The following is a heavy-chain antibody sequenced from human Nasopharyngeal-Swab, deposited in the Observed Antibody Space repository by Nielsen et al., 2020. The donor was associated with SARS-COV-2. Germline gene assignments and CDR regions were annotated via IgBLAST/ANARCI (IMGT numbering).Heavy chain of an antibody. D-gene: IGHD2/OR15-2a*01. CDR2: VSDSGGAT. V-gene: IGHV3-23*01. CDR3: GTTPAGTYYYYMDV. CDR1: GFSFSSYA. Sequence: GESLKISCAASGFSFSSYAMTWVRQAPGKGLEWVSIVSDSGGATHYADSVKGRFTISRDNSKNTLYLQMNSLRAEDTAVYYSGTTPAGTYYYYMDVWGKGTTVTVSS. J-gene: IGHJ6*03.